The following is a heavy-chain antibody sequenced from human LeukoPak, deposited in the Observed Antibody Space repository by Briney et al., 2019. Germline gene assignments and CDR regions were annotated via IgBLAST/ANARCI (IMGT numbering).Heavy chain of an antibody. Sequence: GGSLRLSCAASGFTFDDCAIHWVRQAPGKGLEWVSGISWNSGSIGYADSVKGRFTISRDNSKNTLYLQMNSLRAEDTAVYYCARGVTTLGDNWGQGTLVTVSS. CDR3: ARGVTTLGDN. V-gene: IGHV3-9*01. D-gene: IGHD4-23*01. CDR1: GFTFDDCA. CDR2: ISWNSGSI. J-gene: IGHJ4*02.